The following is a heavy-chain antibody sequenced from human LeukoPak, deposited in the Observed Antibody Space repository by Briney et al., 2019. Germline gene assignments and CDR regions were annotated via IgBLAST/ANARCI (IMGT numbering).Heavy chain of an antibody. CDR2: IYTSGST. Sequence: PSETLSLTCTVSGGSISSGSYYWSWIRQPAGKGLEWIGRIYTSGSTYYNPSLKSRVTISVDTSKNQFSLKLSSVTAADTAVYYCARRHRAETTRYLKRNWFDPWGQGTLVTVSS. CDR1: GGSISSGSYY. V-gene: IGHV4-61*02. CDR3: ARRHRAETTRYLKRNWFDP. D-gene: IGHD1-7*01. J-gene: IGHJ5*02.